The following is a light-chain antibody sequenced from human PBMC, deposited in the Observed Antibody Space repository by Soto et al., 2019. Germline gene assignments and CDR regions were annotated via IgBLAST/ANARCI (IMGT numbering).Light chain of an antibody. CDR2: EGS. Sequence: QSVLTQPASVSGSPGQSITISCTGTSSDVGSYNLVSWYQHHPGKAPKLMLFEGSKRPSGVSNRFSGSKSGNTASLTISGLQAEDEADYYCCSYAGGRNVFGTGTKVT. J-gene: IGLJ1*01. V-gene: IGLV2-23*03. CDR3: CSYAGGRNV. CDR1: SSDVGSYNL.